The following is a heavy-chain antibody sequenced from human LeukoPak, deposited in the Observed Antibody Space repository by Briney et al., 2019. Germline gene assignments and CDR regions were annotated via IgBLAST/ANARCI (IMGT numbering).Heavy chain of an antibody. CDR3: ARSGSPQGYYGMDV. CDR1: GYTFTGYY. D-gene: IGHD3-10*01. J-gene: IGHJ6*02. V-gene: IGHV1-2*04. Sequence: GASVKVSCKASGYTFTGYYMHWVRQAPGQGLEWMGWINPNSGGTNYAQKFQGLVTMTRDTSISTAYMELSRLRSDDTAVYYCARSGSPQGYYGMDVWGQGTTVTVSS. CDR2: INPNSGGT.